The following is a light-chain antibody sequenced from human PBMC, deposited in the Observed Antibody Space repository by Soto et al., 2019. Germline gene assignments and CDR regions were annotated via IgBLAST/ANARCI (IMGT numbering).Light chain of an antibody. CDR2: EVS. V-gene: IGLV2-8*01. Sequence: QSVLTQPPSASGSPGQSVTISCTGTSSDVGGYNYVSWYQQHPGKAPKLMIYEVSKRPSGVPDRFSGSKSGNTASLTVSGLQAEDEADYYCSSYAGSPVVFGGGTK. J-gene: IGLJ2*01. CDR3: SSYAGSPVV. CDR1: SSDVGGYNY.